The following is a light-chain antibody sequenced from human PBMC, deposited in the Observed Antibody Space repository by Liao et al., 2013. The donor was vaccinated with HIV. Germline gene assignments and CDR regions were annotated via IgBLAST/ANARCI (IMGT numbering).Light chain of an antibody. CDR2: EDT. CDR1: KLGHKY. V-gene: IGLV3-1*01. CDR3: QAWDSSPV. Sequence: SYELTQPPSVSVSPGQTASITCSGDKLGHKYVCWYQQKPGQSPVLVIYEDTKRPSGIPERFSGSISGNTATLTISGTQAMDEADYYCQAWDSSPVFGGGTKLTVL. J-gene: IGLJ2*01.